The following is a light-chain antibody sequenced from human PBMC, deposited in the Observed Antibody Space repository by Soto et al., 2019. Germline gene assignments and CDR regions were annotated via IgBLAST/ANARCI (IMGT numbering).Light chain of an antibody. CDR3: ETWDDSLNAL. V-gene: IGLV1-44*01. J-gene: IGLJ1*01. CDR1: RSNIGSKT. Sequence: QSVLTQPPSASGTPGQRVTISCSGSRSNIGSKTVNWYQQLPGTAPKLLIYSNNQRPSGVPDRFSGSKSGTSASLAISGLQFEDGADYYCETWDDSLNALFGTGTKVTVL. CDR2: SNN.